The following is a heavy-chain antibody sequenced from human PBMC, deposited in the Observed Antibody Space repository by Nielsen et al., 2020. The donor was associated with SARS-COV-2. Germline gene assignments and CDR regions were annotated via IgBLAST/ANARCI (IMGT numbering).Heavy chain of an antibody. CDR1: GGSISLNY. V-gene: IGHV4-59*01. Sequence: GSLRLSCTVSGGSISLNYWTWIRQPPGKGLDWIGYIYDNGKGNSNPSLKSRVTISGDMSNNQFSLHLTSVTAADTAVYYCARDTGVDIDYWGQGIQVTVSS. CDR2: IYDNGKG. J-gene: IGHJ4*02. CDR3: ARDTGVDIDY. D-gene: IGHD7-27*01.